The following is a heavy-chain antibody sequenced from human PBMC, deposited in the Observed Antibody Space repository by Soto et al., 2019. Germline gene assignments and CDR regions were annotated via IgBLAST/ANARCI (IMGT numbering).Heavy chain of an antibody. J-gene: IGHJ5*02. D-gene: IGHD6-19*01. Sequence: EAQLLESGGGLVQPGGSLSLSCSASGFIFNNYAMSWVRQAPGKGLEWVSGITGYGATTYYAESVKGRFTISRENSKNTLYLQMSPLTAEDTAVYYCAREPLLYDSDWYPNWFGPWGQGTLVTVSS. CDR2: ITGYGATT. CDR3: AREPLLYDSDWYPNWFGP. CDR1: GFIFNNYA. V-gene: IGHV3-23*01.